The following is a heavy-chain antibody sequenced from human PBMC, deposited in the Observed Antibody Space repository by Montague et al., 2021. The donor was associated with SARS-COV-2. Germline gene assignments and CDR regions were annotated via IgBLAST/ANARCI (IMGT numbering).Heavy chain of an antibody. J-gene: IGHJ4*02. CDR3: ARDGALHSSGWWGGDFDY. CDR2: ISSSGSTI. V-gene: IGHV3-48*03. D-gene: IGHD6-19*01. CDR1: GFTFSSYE. Sequence: SLRLSCAACGFTFSSYEMNWVRQAPGKGLEWVSYISSSGSTIYYADSVKGRFTIPRDNAKNSLYLKMNSLRDEDTAVYYCARDGALHSSGWWGGDFDYWGQGTLVTVSS.